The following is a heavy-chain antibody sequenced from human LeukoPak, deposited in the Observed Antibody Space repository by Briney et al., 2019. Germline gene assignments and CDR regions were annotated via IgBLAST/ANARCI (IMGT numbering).Heavy chain of an antibody. CDR1: GFTFSSYG. CDR2: ISSEGSEK. D-gene: IGHD1-26*01. CDR3: AKDKGREGDY. Sequence: GGSLRLSCAASGFTFSSYGMHWVRQAPGKGLEWVAVISSEGSEKFYADSVKGRFTISRDNSKNTLKLQMNSLRVEDTAVYYCAKDKGREGDYWGQGTLVTVSS. V-gene: IGHV3-30*18. J-gene: IGHJ4*02.